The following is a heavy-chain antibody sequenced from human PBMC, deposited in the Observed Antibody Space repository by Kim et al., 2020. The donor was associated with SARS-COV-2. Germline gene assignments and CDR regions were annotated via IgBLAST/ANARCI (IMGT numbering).Heavy chain of an antibody. D-gene: IGHD6-19*01. Sequence: GGSLRLSCAASGFTFDDYAMHWVRQAPGKGLEWVSLISGDGGSTYYADSVKGRFTISRDNSKNSLYLQMNSLRTEDTALYYCAKAFRKQWLVTAWFDPWGQGTLVTVSS. CDR1: GFTFDDYA. V-gene: IGHV3-43*02. J-gene: IGHJ5*02. CDR2: ISGDGGST. CDR3: AKAFRKQWLVTAWFDP.